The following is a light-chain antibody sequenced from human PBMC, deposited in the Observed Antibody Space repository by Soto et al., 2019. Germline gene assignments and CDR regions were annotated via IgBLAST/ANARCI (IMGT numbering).Light chain of an antibody. CDR2: DAS. Sequence: DIQMTQSPSTLSASVGDRVTITCRASQSINIWLAWYQQKPGKAPKVLIYDASSLKSGVPSRFSGSGSGTEFTLTISSLQPDDFATYYCQQYKSYSWTFGQGTRWIS. V-gene: IGKV1-5*01. J-gene: IGKJ1*01. CDR1: QSINIW. CDR3: QQYKSYSWT.